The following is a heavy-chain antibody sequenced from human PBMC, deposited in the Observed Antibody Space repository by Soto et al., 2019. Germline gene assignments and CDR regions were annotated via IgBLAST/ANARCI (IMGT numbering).Heavy chain of an antibody. CDR1: GFTFSSYA. CDR2: FSYDGSYK. Sequence: LRLSCTACGFTFSSYAMHWVRQAPGKGLEWVAVFSYDGSYKYYADSVKGRFTISREDSKSTVYLQMNSLRVDDTAVYYCTRSGEQQLVRTWFDPWGQGTLVTVSS. V-gene: IGHV3-30*04. J-gene: IGHJ5*02. CDR3: TRSGEQQLVRTWFDP. D-gene: IGHD6-13*01.